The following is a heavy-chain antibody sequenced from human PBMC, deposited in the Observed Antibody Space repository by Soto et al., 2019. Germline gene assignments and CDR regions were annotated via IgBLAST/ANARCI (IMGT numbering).Heavy chain of an antibody. Sequence: ASVKVSCKTSGYTFTSYYMHWVRQAPGQGLEWMGIINPSGGSTSYAQKFQGRVTMTRDTSTSTVYIELSSLRSEDTAVYYCANDLRGEIYYYGMDVWGQGTTVTVSS. CDR1: GYTFTSYY. V-gene: IGHV1-46*01. J-gene: IGHJ6*01. D-gene: IGHD3-3*01. CDR2: INPSGGST. CDR3: ANDLRGEIYYYGMDV.